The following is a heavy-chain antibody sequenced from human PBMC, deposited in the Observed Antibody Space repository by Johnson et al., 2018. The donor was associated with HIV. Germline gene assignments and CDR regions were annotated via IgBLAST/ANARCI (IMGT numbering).Heavy chain of an antibody. CDR2: LSSSGSTI. Sequence: QMLLVESGGGLVKPGGSLRLSCAASGFTFSDYYMSWIRQAPGKGLEWVSYLSSSGSTIYYADSVKGRFTISRDNAKNSLYLQMNSLRAEDTAVYYGAREEVTIFGVAYDACDIWGQGTMVTVSS. D-gene: IGHD3-3*01. V-gene: IGHV3-11*04. CDR1: GFTFSDYY. CDR3: AREEVTIFGVAYDACDI. J-gene: IGHJ3*02.